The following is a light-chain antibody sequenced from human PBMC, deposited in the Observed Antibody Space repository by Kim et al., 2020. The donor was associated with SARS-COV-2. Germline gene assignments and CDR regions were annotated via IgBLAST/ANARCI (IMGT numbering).Light chain of an antibody. Sequence: ELTQLPSASGTPGQRVTISCSGSSSNIGSNYVYWYQQLPGTAPKLLIYRNNQRPSGVPDRFSGSKSGTSASLAISGLRSEDEADYYCAAWDDRLSGWVFGGGTQLTVL. CDR1: SSNIGSNY. CDR3: AAWDDRLSGWV. V-gene: IGLV1-47*01. CDR2: RNN. J-gene: IGLJ3*02.